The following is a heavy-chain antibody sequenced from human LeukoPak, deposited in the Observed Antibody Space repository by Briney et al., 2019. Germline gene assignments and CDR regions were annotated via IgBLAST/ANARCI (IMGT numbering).Heavy chain of an antibody. Sequence: SETLSLTCTVAGDSINDYYWSWIRQPPGKGLEWIGNIYFSGNTNYNPSLKSRVTISVDTSKNQFSLKLSSVTAADTAVYYCARQSLRAFGGVIVKRGTRIFDYWGQGTLVTVSS. CDR2: IYFSGNT. CDR1: GDSINDYY. CDR3: ARQSLRAFGGVIVKRGTRIFDY. V-gene: IGHV4-59*08. J-gene: IGHJ4*02. D-gene: IGHD3-16*02.